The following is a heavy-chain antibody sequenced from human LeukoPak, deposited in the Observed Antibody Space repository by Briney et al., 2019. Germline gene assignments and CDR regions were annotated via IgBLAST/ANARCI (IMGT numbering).Heavy chain of an antibody. CDR2: MSYDGGDK. D-gene: IGHD5-24*01. V-gene: IGHV3-30*01. J-gene: IGHJ4*02. CDR3: ARGSRWLQLGPFDY. CDR1: GFTFSTYT. Sequence: GGSLRLSCAASGFTFSTYTMHWVRQAPGKGIEWVAVMSYDGGDKYYAESVKGRFTISRDNSRTTVYLQMNSLRAEDTAVYYCARGSRWLQLGPFDYWGQGTLVTVSS.